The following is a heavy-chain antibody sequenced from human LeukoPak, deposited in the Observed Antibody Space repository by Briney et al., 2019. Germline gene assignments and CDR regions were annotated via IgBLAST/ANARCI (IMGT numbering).Heavy chain of an antibody. CDR1: GYSISSGYY. J-gene: IGHJ6*03. Sequence: PSETLSLTCTVSGYSISSGYYWGWIRQPPGKGLEWIGSIYHSGSTYYNPSLKSRVTISVDTSKNQFSLKLSSVTAADTAVYYCARMVDIVATMDYYYYMDVWGKGTTVTVSS. V-gene: IGHV4-38-2*02. D-gene: IGHD5-12*01. CDR2: IYHSGST. CDR3: ARMVDIVATMDYYYYMDV.